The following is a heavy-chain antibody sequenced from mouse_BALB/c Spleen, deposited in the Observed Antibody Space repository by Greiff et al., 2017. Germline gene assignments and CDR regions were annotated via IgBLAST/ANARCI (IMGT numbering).Heavy chain of an antibody. CDR1: GFTFSSYG. J-gene: IGHJ3*01. D-gene: IGHD4-1*01. Sequence: EVMLVESGGDLVKPGGSLKLSCAASGFTFSSYGMSWVRQTPDKRLELVATINSNGGSTYYPDSVKGRFTISRDNAKNTLYLQMSSLKSEDTAMYYCARDWAWFAYWGQGTLVTVSA. CDR3: ARDWAWFAY. V-gene: IGHV5-6-3*01. CDR2: INSNGGST.